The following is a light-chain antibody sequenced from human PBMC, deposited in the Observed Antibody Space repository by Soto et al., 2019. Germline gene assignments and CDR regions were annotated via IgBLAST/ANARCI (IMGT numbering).Light chain of an antibody. J-gene: IGLJ7*01. CDR3: LLSYSGPSI. CDR2: DIX. Sequence: QAVVTQEPSLTVSPGGTVTLTCGSSTGTVTSGHYPYWFQLKPGQAPRTLLXDIXNKXXXXXAXFSGSLLGGKAALTLSGXXXXXXGDYYCLLSYSGPSIFGGGTQLTVL. V-gene: IGLV7-46*01. CDR1: TGTVTSGHY.